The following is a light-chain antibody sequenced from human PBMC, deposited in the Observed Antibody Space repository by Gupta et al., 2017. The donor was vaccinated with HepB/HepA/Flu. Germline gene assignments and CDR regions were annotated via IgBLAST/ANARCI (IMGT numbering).Light chain of an antibody. CDR3: QQRSNLLT. CDR1: QSVSSY. Sequence: EIVLTQSPATLSLSPGERATLSCRASQSVSSYLAWYQQKPGQAPRLLIYDASNRATGIPARFSGSGSGTDFTLTISSLEPEDFAVYYWQQRSNLLTFGGGTKEEIK. CDR2: DAS. V-gene: IGKV3-11*01. J-gene: IGKJ4*01.